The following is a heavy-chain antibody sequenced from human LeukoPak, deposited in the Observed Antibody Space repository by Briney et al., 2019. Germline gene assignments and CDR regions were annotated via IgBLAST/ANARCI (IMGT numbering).Heavy chain of an antibody. V-gene: IGHV4-39*01. J-gene: IGHJ6*02. D-gene: IGHD6-6*01. Sequence: PSETLSLTCTVSGGXISRNSYYWGWIRQPPGKGLEWIGSIYYSGNTVFNPSLKSRVTIFVDTSKSQFSLNLSSVTAADTAVYYCARQYSSSSWGLDVWGQGTAVTVSS. CDR3: ARQYSSSSWGLDV. CDR2: IYYSGNT. CDR1: GGXISRNSYY.